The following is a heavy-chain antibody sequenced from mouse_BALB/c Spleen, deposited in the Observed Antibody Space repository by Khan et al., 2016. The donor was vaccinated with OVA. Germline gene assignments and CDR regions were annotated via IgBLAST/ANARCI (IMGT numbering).Heavy chain of an antibody. Sequence: EVELVESGGDLVRPGGSLKLSCAASGFSFSRYSMSWVSRTPEKRLVWVATISSGGTYTYYSDSVKGRFTISRDNAKHTLFLQMSRLRSEDTAIYYCARHGGYYGSGQGEYWGQGTSVTVSS. J-gene: IGHJ4*01. CDR1: GFSFSRYS. CDR3: ARHGGYYGSGQGEY. V-gene: IGHV5-9-3*01. D-gene: IGHD2-2*01. CDR2: ISSGGTYT.